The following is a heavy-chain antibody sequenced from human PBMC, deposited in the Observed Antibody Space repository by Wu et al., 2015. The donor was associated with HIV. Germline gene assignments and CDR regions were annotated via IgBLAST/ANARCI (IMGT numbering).Heavy chain of an antibody. D-gene: IGHD3-22*01. CDR3: ARDQGSGNYYDSSGYYDY. CDR1: GYTFTGYY. Sequence: QVQLVQSGAEVKKPGASVKVSCKASGYTFTGYYMHWVRQAPGQGLEWMGWINPSSGGTNYAQKFQGRVTMTRDTSISTAYMELSRLRSDDTAVYYCARDQGSGNYYDSSGYYDYWGQGTLVTVSS. CDR2: INPSSGGT. V-gene: IGHV1-2*02. J-gene: IGHJ4*02.